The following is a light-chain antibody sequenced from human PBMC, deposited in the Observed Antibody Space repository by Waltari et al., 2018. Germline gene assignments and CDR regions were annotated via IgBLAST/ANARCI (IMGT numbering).Light chain of an antibody. CDR2: EGN. V-gene: IGLV2-23*03. CDR3: CSNVGSSVF. Sequence: QSALTPPASVSGSPGQSITISCTGFNSNVGSYNLVSWYQKHPGKAPKLLLYEGNRRPSGVSNRFSGSKSDNTASLTLSGLQAEDEADYYCCSNVGSSVFFGGGTKLTVL. CDR1: NSNVGSYNL. J-gene: IGLJ2*01.